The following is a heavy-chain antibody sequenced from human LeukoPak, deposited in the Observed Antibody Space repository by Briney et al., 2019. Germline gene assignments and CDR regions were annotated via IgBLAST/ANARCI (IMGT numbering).Heavy chain of an antibody. J-gene: IGHJ5*02. CDR1: GGSFSGYY. CDR3: ARRLSITMIVVVITRGWFDP. Sequence: SETLSLTCAVYGGSFSGYYWSWIRQPPGKGLEWIGEINHSGSTNYNPSLKSRVTISVDTSKNQFSLKLSSVTAADTAVYYCARRLSITMIVVVITRGWFDPWGQGTLVTVSS. D-gene: IGHD3-22*01. CDR2: INHSGST. V-gene: IGHV4-34*01.